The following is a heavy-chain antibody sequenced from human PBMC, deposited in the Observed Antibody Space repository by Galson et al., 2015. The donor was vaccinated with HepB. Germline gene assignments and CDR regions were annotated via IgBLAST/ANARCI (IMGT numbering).Heavy chain of an antibody. V-gene: IGHV4-39*01. CDR2: IYYSGST. J-gene: IGHJ5*02. D-gene: IGHD3-22*01. CDR1: GGSISSSSYY. Sequence: ETLSLTCTVSGGSISSSSYYWGWIRQPPGKGLEWIGSIYYSGSTYYNPSLKSRVTISVDTSKNQFSLKLSSVTAADTAVYYCARLGPIHYYDSLNWFDPWGQGTLVTVSS. CDR3: ARLGPIHYYDSLNWFDP.